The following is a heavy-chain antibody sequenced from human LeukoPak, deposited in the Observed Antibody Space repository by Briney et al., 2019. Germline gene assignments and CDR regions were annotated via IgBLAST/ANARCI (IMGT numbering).Heavy chain of an antibody. Sequence: PGGSLRLSCAASGFTFSTSVMTWVRQAPGKGLEWVSAISAGGDSTFYADSVKGRFTISRDNSKNTMFLQMTTLRPDDTAMYYCAKGAGGPFEFWGQGTLVTVSS. CDR3: AKGAGGPFEF. V-gene: IGHV3-23*01. D-gene: IGHD3-10*01. CDR2: ISAGGDST. J-gene: IGHJ4*02. CDR1: GFTFSTSV.